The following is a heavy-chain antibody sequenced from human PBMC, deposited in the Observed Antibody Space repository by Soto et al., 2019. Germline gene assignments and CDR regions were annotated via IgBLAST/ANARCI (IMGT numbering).Heavy chain of an antibody. CDR1: GFTFSDYW. J-gene: IGHJ1*01. V-gene: IGHV3-7*05. Sequence: EVQLVESGGGLVQPEGSLRLSCAASGFTFSDYWMSWVRQAPGKGLEWVANIKVDGSEKNYVDSVKGRFTISRDNAKNSVYLQMDSLRAEDTAVYYCASATVRGQGTLVTVSS. D-gene: IGHD1-26*01. CDR3: ASATV. CDR2: IKVDGSEK.